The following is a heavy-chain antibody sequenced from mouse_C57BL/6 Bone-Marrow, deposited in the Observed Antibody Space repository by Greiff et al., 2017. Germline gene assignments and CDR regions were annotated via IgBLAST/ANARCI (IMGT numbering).Heavy chain of an antibody. V-gene: IGHV1-59*01. D-gene: IGHD1-1*01. CDR2: IDPSDSYT. Sequence: QVQLKQPGAELVRPGTSVKLSCKASGYTFTSYWMHWVKQRPGQGLEWIGVIDPSDSYTNYNQQFKGKATLTVDPSSSTAYMQLSSLTSEDSAVYYCARAGVYYGSSLAWFAYWGQGTLVTVSA. J-gene: IGHJ3*01. CDR3: ARAGVYYGSSLAWFAY. CDR1: GYTFTSYW.